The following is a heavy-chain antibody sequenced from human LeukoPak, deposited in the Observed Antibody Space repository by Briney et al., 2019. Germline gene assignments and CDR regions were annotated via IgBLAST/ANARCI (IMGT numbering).Heavy chain of an antibody. CDR2: IYPGDSDT. D-gene: IGHD3-22*01. V-gene: IGHV5-51*01. CDR1: GYSFTSYW. J-gene: IGHJ4*02. Sequence: GESLKISCKGSGYSFTSYWIGWVRQMPGKGLEWMGIIYPGDSDTRNSPSFQGQVTISADKSISTAYLQWSSLKASDTAMYYCARHTYYYDSSGYYFDYWGQGTLVTVSS. CDR3: ARHTYYYDSSGYYFDY.